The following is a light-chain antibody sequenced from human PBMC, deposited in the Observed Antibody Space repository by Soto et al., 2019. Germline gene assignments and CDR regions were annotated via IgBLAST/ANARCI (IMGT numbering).Light chain of an antibody. CDR3: QQYGSSFT. J-gene: IGKJ3*01. Sequence: EIVLTQSPGTLSLSPGERATLSCRASQSVSSSYLAWYQQKPGQAPRLLIYGASSRATGIPDRFSGSGSGTDFSLTISRLEPDDFAVYYCQQYGSSFTFGPGTKVVIK. V-gene: IGKV3-20*01. CDR1: QSVSSSY. CDR2: GAS.